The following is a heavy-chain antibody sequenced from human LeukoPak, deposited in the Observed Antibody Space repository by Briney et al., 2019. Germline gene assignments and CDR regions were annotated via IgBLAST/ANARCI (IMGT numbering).Heavy chain of an antibody. CDR1: GGSISSGSYY. CDR2: IYTSGST. CDR3: ARDTYSYGPGAWFDP. V-gene: IGHV4-61*02. J-gene: IGHJ5*02. D-gene: IGHD5-18*01. Sequence: SETLSLTCTVSGGSISSGSYYWSWIRQPAGKGLEWIGRIYTSGSTNYNPSLKSRVTISVDTSKNQSSLKLSSVTAADTAVYYCARDTYSYGPGAWFDPWGQGTLVTVSS.